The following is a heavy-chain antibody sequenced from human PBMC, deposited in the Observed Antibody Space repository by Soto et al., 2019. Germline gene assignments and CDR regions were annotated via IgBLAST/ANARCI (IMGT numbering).Heavy chain of an antibody. CDR1: GVTVSSND. CDR3: ARDRYSEYSSLYYYYGMDV. V-gene: IGHV3-66*01. D-gene: IGHD6-6*01. CDR2: IYSGGST. J-gene: IGHJ6*02. Sequence: PGGSLRLSCAASGVTVSSNDMSWVRQAPGKGLEWVSVIYSGGSTYYADSVKGRFTISRDNSKNTLYLQMNSLRAEDTAVYYCARDRYSEYSSLYYYYGMDVWGQGTTVTVSS.